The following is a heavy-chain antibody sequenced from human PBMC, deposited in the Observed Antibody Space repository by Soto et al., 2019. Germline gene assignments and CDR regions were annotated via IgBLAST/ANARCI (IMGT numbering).Heavy chain of an antibody. J-gene: IGHJ4*02. D-gene: IGHD3-3*01. CDR1: GFTFSSYS. V-gene: IGHV3-21*01. CDR2: ISSSSSYI. Sequence: GGSLRLSCAASGFTFSSYSMNWVRQAPGKGLEWVSSISSSSSYIYYADSVKGRFTISRDNAKNSLYLQMNSLRAEDTAVYYCASSRPRDYDFWSGQEDDYWGQGTLVTVSS. CDR3: ASSRPRDYDFWSGQEDDY.